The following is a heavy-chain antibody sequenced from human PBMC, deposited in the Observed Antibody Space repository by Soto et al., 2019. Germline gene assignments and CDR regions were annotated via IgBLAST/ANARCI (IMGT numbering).Heavy chain of an antibody. CDR2: ISWNSGSI. V-gene: IGHV3-9*01. J-gene: IGHJ6*02. Sequence: GGSLRLSCAASGFTFDDYAMHWVRQAPGKGLEWVSGISWNSGSIGYADSVKGRFTISRDNAKNSLYLQMNSLRAEDTALYYCAKEPISGVVSLGMDVWGQGTRVTGSS. CDR3: AKEPISGVVSLGMDV. D-gene: IGHD3-3*01. CDR1: GFTFDDYA.